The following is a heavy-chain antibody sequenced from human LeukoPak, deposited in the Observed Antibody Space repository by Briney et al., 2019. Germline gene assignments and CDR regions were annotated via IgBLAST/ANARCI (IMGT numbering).Heavy chain of an antibody. CDR2: INPNSGGT. CDR3: ARGKLQAYSSSWYDY. D-gene: IGHD6-13*01. V-gene: IGHV1-2*02. CDR1: GGTFSSYA. Sequence: ASVKVSCKASGGTFSSYAISWVRQAPGQGLEWMGWINPNSGGTNYAQKFQGRVTMTRDTSISTAYMELSRLRSDDTAVYYCARGKLQAYSSSWYDYWGQGTLVTVSS. J-gene: IGHJ4*02.